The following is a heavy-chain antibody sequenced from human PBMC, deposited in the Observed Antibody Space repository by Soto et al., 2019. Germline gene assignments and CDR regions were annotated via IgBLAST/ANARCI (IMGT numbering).Heavy chain of an antibody. Sequence: SSLKLSCKAAGYTFSAYTMNSVRQAPGRILEWMVWINAGSGNTKYSQNFQGRVSITRDTSASTVYMELTGLKSEDPAVYYCARVTETLGPRENDALDIWGQGTMVT. CDR1: GYTFSAYT. J-gene: IGHJ3*02. CDR2: INAGSGNT. CDR3: ARVTETLGPRENDALDI. D-gene: IGHD3-3*02. V-gene: IGHV1-3*01.